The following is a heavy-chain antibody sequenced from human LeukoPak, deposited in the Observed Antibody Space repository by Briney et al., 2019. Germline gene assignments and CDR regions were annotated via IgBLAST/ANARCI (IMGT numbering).Heavy chain of an antibody. V-gene: IGHV4-39*07. CDR1: GGSISSSSYY. CDR3: ARSVRSNSSLLYYYYYMDV. J-gene: IGHJ6*03. CDR2: IYYSGST. D-gene: IGHD6-13*01. Sequence: SETLSLTCTVSGGSISSSSYYWGWIRQPPGKGLEWIGSIYYSGSTYYNPSLKSRATISVDTSKNQFSLQLNSVTPEDTAVYYCARSVRSNSSLLYYYYYMDVWGKGTTVTVSS.